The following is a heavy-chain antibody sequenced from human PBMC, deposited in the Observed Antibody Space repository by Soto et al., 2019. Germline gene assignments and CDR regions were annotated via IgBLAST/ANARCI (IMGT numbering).Heavy chain of an antibody. CDR3: ARDHKWDGMDV. J-gene: IGHJ6*02. Sequence: PSETLSLTCSVSGGSFSSDSFIWSWVRQFPGKGLEWISYINYSGTTYYNPSLRSRITMSVDTSKNQFSLNLSSVTAADTAVYYCARDHKWDGMDVWGQGTTVTVSS. CDR1: GGSFSSDSFI. CDR2: INYSGTT. D-gene: IGHD1-26*01. V-gene: IGHV4-31*03.